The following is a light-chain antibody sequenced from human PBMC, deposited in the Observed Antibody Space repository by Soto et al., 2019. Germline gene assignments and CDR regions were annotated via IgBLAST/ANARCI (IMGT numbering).Light chain of an antibody. CDR3: QQYGSSPRT. CDR1: QSVRSSY. Sequence: EIVLTQSPDTLSLSPVESATLSGMASQSVRSSYLAWYQQTPGQTPRLLIYAASSRATGIPDRFSGSGSGTDFSLTISRLEAEDFAVYYCQQYGSSPRTFGQGTKVDI. J-gene: IGKJ1*01. CDR2: AAS. V-gene: IGKV3-20*01.